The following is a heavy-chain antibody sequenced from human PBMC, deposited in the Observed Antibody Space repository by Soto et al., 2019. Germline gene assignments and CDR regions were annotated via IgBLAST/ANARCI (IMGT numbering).Heavy chain of an antibody. D-gene: IGHD3-3*01. CDR3: ARQPYYDFWSGYYRYYGMAV. CDR2: IYPGDSDT. Sequence: GESLQISCKGSGYSFTSYWIGWVRQMPGKDLEWMGIIYPGDSDTRYSPSFQGQVTISADKSISTAYLQWSSLKASDTAMYYCARQPYYDFWSGYYRYYGMAVWGQGSKVTVSS. CDR1: GYSFTSYW. J-gene: IGHJ6*02. V-gene: IGHV5-51*01.